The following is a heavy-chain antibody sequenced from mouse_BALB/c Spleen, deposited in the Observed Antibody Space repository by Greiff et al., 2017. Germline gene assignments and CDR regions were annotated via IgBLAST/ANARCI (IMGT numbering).Heavy chain of an antibody. CDR2: INPSNGRT. D-gene: IGHD4-1*01. CDR3: ALTSFAY. J-gene: IGHJ3*01. V-gene: IGHV1S81*02. CDR1: GYTFTSYW. Sequence: QVQLQQPGAELVKPGASVKLSCKASGYTFTSYWMHWVKQRPGQGLEWIGEINPSNGRTNYNEKFKSKATLTVDKSSSTAYMQLSSLTSEDSAVYYCALTSFAYWGQGTLVTVSA.